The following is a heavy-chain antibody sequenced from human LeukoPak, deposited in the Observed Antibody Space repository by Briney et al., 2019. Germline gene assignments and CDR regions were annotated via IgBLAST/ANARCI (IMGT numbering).Heavy chain of an antibody. CDR1: GFTFDDYA. V-gene: IGHV3-9*01. D-gene: IGHD3-22*01. Sequence: TGGSLRLSCAASGFTFDDYAMHWVRQAPGKGLEWVSGISWNSGSIGYADSVKGRFTISRDNAKNSLYLQMNSLRAEDTALYYCARHYYDGGPFDYWGQGTLVTVSS. CDR2: ISWNSGSI. CDR3: ARHYYDGGPFDY. J-gene: IGHJ4*02.